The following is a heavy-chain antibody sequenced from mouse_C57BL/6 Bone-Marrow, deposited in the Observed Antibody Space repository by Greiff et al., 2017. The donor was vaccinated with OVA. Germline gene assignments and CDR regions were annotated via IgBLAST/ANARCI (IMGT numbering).Heavy chain of an antibody. V-gene: IGHV3-6*01. J-gene: IGHJ2*01. Sequence: EVQLQESGPGLVKPSQSLSLTCSVTGYSITSGYYWNWIRQFPGNKLEWMGYISYDGSNNYNPSLKNRISITRDPSKNQFFLKLNSVTTEDTATYYCATYYYGSSSYFDYWGQGTTLTVSS. CDR2: ISYDGSN. CDR3: ATYYYGSSSYFDY. CDR1: GYSITSGYY. D-gene: IGHD1-1*01.